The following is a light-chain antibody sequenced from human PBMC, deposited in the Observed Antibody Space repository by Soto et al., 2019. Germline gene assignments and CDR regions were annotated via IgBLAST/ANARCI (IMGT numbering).Light chain of an antibody. CDR3: VSYTSSTTYV. V-gene: IGLV2-14*03. J-gene: IGLJ1*01. CDR2: DVA. CDR1: SSDVGGSNF. Sequence: QSVLTQPASVYDSPGQSITISCPGTSSDVGGSNFVSWYQQHPGKPPKLIIYDVANRPSGVSNRFSGSKSGSTASLIISRLQTEDEADYYCVSYTSSTTYVFGTGTKV.